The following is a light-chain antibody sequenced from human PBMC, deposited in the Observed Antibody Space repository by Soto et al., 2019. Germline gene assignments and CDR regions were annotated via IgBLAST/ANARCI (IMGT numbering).Light chain of an antibody. Sequence: ELVMTQSPGTLSLSPGDSVTLSCRASQSASQTLAWYNPKPGQAPRPLIYGASTRATGTQARFSGSGSGTDFTLPIRRLEPEEFAVYDCQQYGSSGTFGQGPKLDIK. CDR3: QQYGSSGT. CDR1: QSASQT. V-gene: IGKV3-20*01. J-gene: IGKJ1*01. CDR2: GAS.